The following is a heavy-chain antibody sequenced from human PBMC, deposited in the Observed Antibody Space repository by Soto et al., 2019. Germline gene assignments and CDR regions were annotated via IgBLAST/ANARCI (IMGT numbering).Heavy chain of an antibody. D-gene: IGHD6-6*01. Sequence: SETLSLTCTVYGGSFTGYYWSWIRQPPGKGLEWIGEINHSGSTNYNPSLKSRVTISVDTSKNQFSLKLSSVTAADTAVYYCGRPPRRGSSFGYFQHWGQGTLVTVSS. CDR1: GGSFTGYY. J-gene: IGHJ1*01. V-gene: IGHV4-34*01. CDR3: GRPPRRGSSFGYFQH. CDR2: INHSGST.